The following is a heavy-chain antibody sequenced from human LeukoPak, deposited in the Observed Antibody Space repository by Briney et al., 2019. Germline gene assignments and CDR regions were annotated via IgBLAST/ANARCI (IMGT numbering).Heavy chain of an antibody. CDR3: AKMRDYYDGGGYGAFDI. CDR1: GFTVSSNY. Sequence: PGGSLRLSCAASGFTVSSNYMSWVRQAPGKGLEWVSLIYSGGVTEYADSVRGRFTISRDNSRNTLYLQMHSLRVEDTAVYYCAKMRDYYDGGGYGAFDIWGQGTLVTVSS. V-gene: IGHV3-66*01. D-gene: IGHD3-22*01. CDR2: IYSGGVT. J-gene: IGHJ3*02.